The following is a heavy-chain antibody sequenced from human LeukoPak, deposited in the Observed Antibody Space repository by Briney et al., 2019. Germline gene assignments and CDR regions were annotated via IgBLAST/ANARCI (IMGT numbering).Heavy chain of an antibody. CDR1: GFTFSSYA. CDR2: ISYDGSNK. D-gene: IGHD4-17*01. V-gene: IGHV3-30-3*01. CDR3: ARAGGSTVSHSDY. J-gene: IGHJ4*02. Sequence: GRSLRLSCAASGFTFSSYAMDWVRQAPGKGLEWVAVISYDGSNKYYADSVKGRFTISKDNAKNSLYLQMNSLRAEDTAVYYCARAGGSTVSHSDYWGQGTLVTVSS.